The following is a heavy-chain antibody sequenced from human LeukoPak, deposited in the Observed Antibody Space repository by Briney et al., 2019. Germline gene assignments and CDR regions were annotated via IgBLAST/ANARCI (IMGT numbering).Heavy chain of an antibody. D-gene: IGHD3-22*01. CDR3: ARDQSITMIVDDY. CDR1: GFTFSSYS. V-gene: IGHV3-48*01. Sequence: GGSLRLSCAASGFTFSSYSMNWVRQAPGKGLGWVSYISSSSSSTIYYADSVKGRFTISRDNAKNSLYLQMNSLRAEDTAVYYCARDQSITMIVDDYWGQGTLVTVSS. CDR2: ISSSSSSTI. J-gene: IGHJ4*02.